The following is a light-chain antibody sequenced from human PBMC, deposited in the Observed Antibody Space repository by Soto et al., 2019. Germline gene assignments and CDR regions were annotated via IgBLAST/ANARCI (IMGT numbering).Light chain of an antibody. V-gene: IGKV1-5*03. J-gene: IGKJ1*01. CDR2: KAS. CDR1: QSISRW. CDR3: QQYNSYSWT. Sequence: DIQMTQSPSTLSASVGDRVTITCRASQSISRWLARYQQKPGKAPKLLIYKASSLESGVTSRFSGSGSGTEFTLTISSLQPDDFATYYCQQYNSYSWTFGQGTKVEIK.